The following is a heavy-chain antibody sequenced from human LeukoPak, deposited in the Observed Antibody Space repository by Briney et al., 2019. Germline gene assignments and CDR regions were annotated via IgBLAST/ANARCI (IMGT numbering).Heavy chain of an antibody. CDR1: GFTFSNAW. CDR3: TTEITMVRGVIRDAFDI. V-gene: IGHV3-15*01. Sequence: PGGSLRLSCAASGFTFSNAWMSWVRQAPGKGLEWVGPIKSKTDGGTTDYAAPVKGRFTISRDDSKNTLYLQMNSLKAEDTAVYYCTTEITMVRGVIRDAFDIWGQGTMVTVSS. CDR2: IKSKTDGGTT. J-gene: IGHJ3*02. D-gene: IGHD3-10*01.